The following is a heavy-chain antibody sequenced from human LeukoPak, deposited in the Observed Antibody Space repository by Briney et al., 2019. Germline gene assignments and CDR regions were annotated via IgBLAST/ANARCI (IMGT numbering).Heavy chain of an antibody. J-gene: IGHJ4*02. CDR3: ARVRDRSSYFYDLDY. CDR2: VYNGGIT. D-gene: IGHD3-22*01. CDR1: GASVSDYY. Sequence: SETLSPTCTVSGASVSDYYCNWIRQPPGKGLEWIGYVYNGGITNYNPSLRSRVTISVDTSKNQFSLKLNSVTAADTAVYYCARVRDRSSYFYDLDYWGQGTLVTVSS. V-gene: IGHV4-59*02.